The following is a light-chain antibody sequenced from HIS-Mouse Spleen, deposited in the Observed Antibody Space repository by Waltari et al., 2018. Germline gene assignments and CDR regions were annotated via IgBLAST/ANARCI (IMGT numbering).Light chain of an antibody. CDR2: DVS. V-gene: IGLV2-14*03. Sequence: QSALTQPASVSGSPGQSITISCTGTSSDVGGYNYVSWYQQHPGKAPKLMLYDVSKRPSGVSNRFSGSKSGNTASLTISGLQAEDEADYYCSSYTSSSTEVFGGGTKLTVL. CDR1: SSDVGGYNY. CDR3: SSYTSSSTEV. J-gene: IGLJ2*01.